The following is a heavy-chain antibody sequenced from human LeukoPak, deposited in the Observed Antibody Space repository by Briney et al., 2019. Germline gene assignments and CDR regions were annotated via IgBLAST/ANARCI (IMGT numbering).Heavy chain of an antibody. J-gene: IGHJ5*02. CDR3: ARGFPLLWFGDRSAPRLRNNWFDP. V-gene: IGHV4-34*01. CDR1: GGSFSGYY. CDR2: INHSGST. Sequence: SETLSLTCAVYGGSFSGYYWSWIRQPPGKGLEWIGEINHSGSTNYNPSLRSRVTISVDTSKNQFSLKLSSVTAADTAVYYCARGFPLLWFGDRSAPRLRNNWFDPWGQGTLVTVSS. D-gene: IGHD3-10*01.